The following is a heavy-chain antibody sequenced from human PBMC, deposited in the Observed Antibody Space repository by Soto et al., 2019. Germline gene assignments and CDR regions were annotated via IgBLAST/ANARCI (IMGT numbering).Heavy chain of an antibody. Sequence: SETLSLSCTVSGGSISSYYWSWIRQPPGKGLEWIGYIYYSGSTNYNPSLKSRVTISVDTSKNQFSLKLSSVTAADTAVYYCARDKGIAAAGPLGMDVWGQGTTVTVSS. V-gene: IGHV4-59*01. J-gene: IGHJ6*02. CDR1: GGSISSYY. CDR2: IYYSGST. D-gene: IGHD6-13*01. CDR3: ARDKGIAAAGPLGMDV.